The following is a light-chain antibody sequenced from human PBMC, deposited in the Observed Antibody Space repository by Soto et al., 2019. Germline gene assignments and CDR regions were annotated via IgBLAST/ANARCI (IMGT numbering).Light chain of an antibody. Sequence: EIVLTQSPATLSLSPGERATLSCRASQTVSSSLAWYQQKPGQAPRLLIYEASNRATGIPARFSGSGSGADFTLTISSLEPEDFAVYYCQQYRTFGQGTKVDIK. V-gene: IGKV3-11*01. CDR1: QTVSSS. CDR3: QQYRT. J-gene: IGKJ1*01. CDR2: EAS.